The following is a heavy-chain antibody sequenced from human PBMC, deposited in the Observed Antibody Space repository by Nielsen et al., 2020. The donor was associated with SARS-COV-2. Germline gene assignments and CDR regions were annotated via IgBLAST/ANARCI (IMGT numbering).Heavy chain of an antibody. D-gene: IGHD3-3*01. CDR2: IYYSGST. CDR3: ARSYDFWSGYYNWFDP. Sequence: SETLSLTCTVSGGSISSGDYYWSWIRQPPGKGLEWIGYIYYSGSTSYNPSLRSRVTISVDTSKNQFSLSLSSVTAADTAVYYCARSYDFWSGYYNWFDPWGQGTLVTVSS. V-gene: IGHV4-30-4*01. CDR1: GGSISSGDYY. J-gene: IGHJ5*02.